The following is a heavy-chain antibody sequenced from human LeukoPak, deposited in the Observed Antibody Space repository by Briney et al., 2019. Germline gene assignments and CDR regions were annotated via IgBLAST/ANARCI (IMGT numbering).Heavy chain of an antibody. D-gene: IGHD3-9*01. J-gene: IGHJ3*02. CDR2: MNPNSGNT. Sequence: GASVKVSCKASGYTFTSYDINWVRQATGQGLEWMGWMNPNSGNTGYAQKFQGRVTMTRNTSISTAYMEPSSLRSEDTAVYYCARVLRYFDWLLYGPDAFDIWGQGTMVTVSS. V-gene: IGHV1-8*01. CDR3: ARVLRYFDWLLYGPDAFDI. CDR1: GYTFTSYD.